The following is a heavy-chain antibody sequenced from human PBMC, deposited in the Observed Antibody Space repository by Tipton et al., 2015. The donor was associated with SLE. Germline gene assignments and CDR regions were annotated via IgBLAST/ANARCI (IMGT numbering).Heavy chain of an antibody. V-gene: IGHV4-4*07. D-gene: IGHD4-17*01. CDR2: IYTSGST. CDR1: GGSISSYY. Sequence: LRLSCTVSGGSISSYYWSWIRQPAGKGLEWIGRIYTSGSTNYNPSLKSRVTMSVDTSKNQFSLKLSSVTAADTAVYYCARRLSYGDYVYFDYWGQGTLVTVSS. J-gene: IGHJ4*02. CDR3: ARRLSYGDYVYFDY.